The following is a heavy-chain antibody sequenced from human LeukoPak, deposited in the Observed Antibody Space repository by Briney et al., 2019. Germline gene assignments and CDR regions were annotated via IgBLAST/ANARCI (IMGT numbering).Heavy chain of an antibody. D-gene: IGHD3-22*01. V-gene: IGHV1-2*02. CDR1: GYTFTGYY. J-gene: IGHJ4*02. Sequence: GASVKVSCKPSGYTFTGYYIQWVRQAPGQGLEWMGWINPNSGGTNYEQKFQGRVTMSRDTSLSTAYMELSSLRSEDTAVYYCARSASPTYYYDSSGFDYWGQGTLVTVSS. CDR2: INPNSGGT. CDR3: ARSASPTYYYDSSGFDY.